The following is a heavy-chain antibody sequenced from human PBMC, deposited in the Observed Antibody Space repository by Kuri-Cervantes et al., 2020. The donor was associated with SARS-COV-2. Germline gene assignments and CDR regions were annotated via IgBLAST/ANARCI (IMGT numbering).Heavy chain of an antibody. CDR2: ISYDGSNK. D-gene: IGHD6-19*01. CDR3: ARDPEYSSGWYERGYYFDY. CDR1: GFSFSSYA. V-gene: IGHV3-30-3*01. Sequence: GESLKISCAASGFSFSSYAMSWVRQAPGKGLEWVAVISYDGSNKYYADSVKGRFTISRDNSKNTLYLQMNSLRAGDTAVYYCARDPEYSSGWYERGYYFDYWGQGTLVTVSS. J-gene: IGHJ4*02.